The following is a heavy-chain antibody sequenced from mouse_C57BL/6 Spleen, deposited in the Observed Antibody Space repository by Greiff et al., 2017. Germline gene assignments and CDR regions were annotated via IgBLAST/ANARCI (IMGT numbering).Heavy chain of an antibody. CDR2: INYDGSST. CDR1: GFTFSDYY. D-gene: IGHD3-2*02. Sequence: DVMLVEPEGGLVQPGSSMKLSCTASGFTFSDYYMAWVRQVPEKGLEWVANINYDGSSTYYLDSLKSRFIISGDKAKNILYLQMSSLKSEDTATYYCARGEGSSGDYYLDYWGQGTTLTVSS. CDR3: ARGEGSSGDYYLDY. V-gene: IGHV5-16*01. J-gene: IGHJ2*01.